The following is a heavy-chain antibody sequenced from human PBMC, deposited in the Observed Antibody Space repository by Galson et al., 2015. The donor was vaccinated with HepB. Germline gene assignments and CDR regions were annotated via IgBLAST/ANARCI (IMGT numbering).Heavy chain of an antibody. CDR3: ARDAVVVVAATQFWYFDL. J-gene: IGHJ2*01. CDR1: GGTFSSYA. Sequence: SVKVSCKASGGTFSSYAISWVRQAPGQGLEWMGRIIPILGIANYAQKFHGRVTITADKSTSTAYMELSSLRSEDTAVYYCARDAVVVVAATQFWYFDLWGRGTLVTVSS. D-gene: IGHD2-15*01. V-gene: IGHV1-69*04. CDR2: IIPILGIA.